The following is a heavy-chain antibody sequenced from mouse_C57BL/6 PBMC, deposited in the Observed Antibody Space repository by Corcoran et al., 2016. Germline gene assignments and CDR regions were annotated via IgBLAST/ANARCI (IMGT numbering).Heavy chain of an antibody. CDR2: INTYSGVP. V-gene: IGHV9-3*01. CDR1: GYTFTTYG. D-gene: IGHD2-3*01. CDR3: ARRRYDGYSYYAMDY. J-gene: IGHJ4*01. Sequence: QIQLVQSGPELKKPGETVKISCKASGYTFTTYGMSWVKQAPGKGLKWMGWINTYSGVPTYADDFKGRFAFSLETSASTAYLQINNLKNEDTATYFCARRRYDGYSYYAMDYWGQGTSVTVSS.